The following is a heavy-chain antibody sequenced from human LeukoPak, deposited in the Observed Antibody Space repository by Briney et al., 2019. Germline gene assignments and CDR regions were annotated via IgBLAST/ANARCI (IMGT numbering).Heavy chain of an antibody. Sequence: ASVKVSCKASGYTFTGYYMHWVRQAPGQGLEWIGWINPNSGGTKTAQTFQGRVTMTRDTSISTAYMELSRLRSDDTAVYYCARVQGGYSYGGIFDYWGQGTLVTVSS. CDR2: INPNSGGT. CDR3: ARVQGGYSYGGIFDY. V-gene: IGHV1-2*02. J-gene: IGHJ4*02. CDR1: GYTFTGYY. D-gene: IGHD5-18*01.